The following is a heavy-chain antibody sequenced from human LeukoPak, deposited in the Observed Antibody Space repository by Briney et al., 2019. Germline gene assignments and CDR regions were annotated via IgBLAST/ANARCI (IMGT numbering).Heavy chain of an antibody. Sequence: PGGSLRLSCAASGFTFSNFGMHWVRQAPGKGLEWVAVISSDGSNKYYADSVKGRFTISRDSYKSTLYLHMNNLRAEDTATYFCAKDAEGIRYFDWLLDFWGQGTLVTVSS. CDR3: AKDAEGIRYFDWLLDF. V-gene: IGHV3-30*18. CDR2: ISSDGSNK. J-gene: IGHJ4*02. D-gene: IGHD3-9*01. CDR1: GFTFSNFG.